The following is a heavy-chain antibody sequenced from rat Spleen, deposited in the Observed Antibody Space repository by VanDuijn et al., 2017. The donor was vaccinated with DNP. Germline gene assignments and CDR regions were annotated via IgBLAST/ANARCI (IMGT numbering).Heavy chain of an antibody. Sequence: EVQLVGSGGGLVQPGRSLQVSCAASGFTFSDYNMAWVRQAPKKGLEWIATISYDGSRIHYRDSVKGRFTVSRDNAKNTLYLQMDSLRSEETATYYCARPDYWGQGVMVTVSS. J-gene: IGHJ2*01. V-gene: IGHV5-7*01. CDR1: GFTFSDYN. CDR3: ARPDY. CDR2: ISYDGSRI.